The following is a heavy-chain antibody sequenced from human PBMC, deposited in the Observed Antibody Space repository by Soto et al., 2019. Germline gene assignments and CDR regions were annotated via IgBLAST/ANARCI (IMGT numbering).Heavy chain of an antibody. CDR2: ISSNGGST. CDR3: ARDPSVTALLARF. CDR1: GFTVSSDA. J-gene: IGHJ4*02. D-gene: IGHD3-3*02. V-gene: IGHV3-64*04. Sequence: GGSLRLSCSASGFTVSSDAMHWVRQAPWKGLEYVSAISSNGGSTYYADSVKGRFTISRDNAKNALYLQMTSLRSEDTALYYCARDPSVTALLARFWGQGILVTVSS.